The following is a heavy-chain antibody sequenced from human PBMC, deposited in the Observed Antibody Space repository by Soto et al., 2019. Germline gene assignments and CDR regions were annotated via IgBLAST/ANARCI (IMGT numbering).Heavy chain of an antibody. CDR2: IDGRDGT. D-gene: IGHD2-21*02. Sequence: EVQLLESGGGLVQPGGSLRLSCAGSGSTFRAYTMAWVRQAPGKGLEWVSGIDGRDGTYYADSVKGRFNISRDSSRNTLFLQMKSLRADDTAVYYCAKTGPVTARIRFDYWGQGALVTVS. CDR1: GSTFRAYT. CDR3: AKTGPVTARIRFDY. J-gene: IGHJ4*02. V-gene: IGHV3-23*01.